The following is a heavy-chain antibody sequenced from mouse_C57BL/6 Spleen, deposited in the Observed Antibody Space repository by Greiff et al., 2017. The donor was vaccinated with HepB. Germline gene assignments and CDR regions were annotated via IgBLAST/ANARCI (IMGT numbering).Heavy chain of an antibody. J-gene: IGHJ2*01. V-gene: IGHV5-6*01. D-gene: IGHD3-2*01. CDR1: GFTFSSYG. Sequence: EVQVVESGGDLVKPGGSLKLSCAASGFTFSSYGMSWVRQTPDKRLEWVATISSGGSYTYYPDSVKGRFTISRDNAKNTLYLQMSSLKSEDTAMYYCARQTGYFDYWGQGTTLTVSS. CDR2: ISSGGSYT. CDR3: ARQTGYFDY.